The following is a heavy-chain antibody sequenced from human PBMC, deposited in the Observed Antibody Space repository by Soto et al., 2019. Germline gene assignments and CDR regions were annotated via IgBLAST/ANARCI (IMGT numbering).Heavy chain of an antibody. V-gene: IGHV4-34*01. Sequence: QVQVHQWGAGLLKPSETLSLTCGVYGGSFSGNYWSWIRQPPGKGLEWIGEINDGGSANYNPSLKCRVSISVDTSKHQFSLNLSSVTAADTAVYYCARVCSVVVINYYYYVMDVWGHGTTVTVSS. D-gene: IGHD2-15*01. CDR3: ARVCSVVVINYYYYVMDV. CDR1: GGSFSGNY. CDR2: INDGGSA. J-gene: IGHJ6*02.